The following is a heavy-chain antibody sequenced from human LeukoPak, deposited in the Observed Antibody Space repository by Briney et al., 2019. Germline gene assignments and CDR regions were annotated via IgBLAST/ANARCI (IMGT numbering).Heavy chain of an antibody. CDR3: ARVFNSGYDSAAPFDY. J-gene: IGHJ4*02. CDR2: IIPIFGTA. D-gene: IGHD5-12*01. Sequence: SVKVSCKASGGTFISYAISWVRQAPGQGLEWMGGIIPIFGTANYAQKFQGRVTMTRDISTSTVYMELSSLRSEDTAVYYCARVFNSGYDSAAPFDYWGQGTLVTVSS. V-gene: IGHV1-69*05. CDR1: GGTFISYA.